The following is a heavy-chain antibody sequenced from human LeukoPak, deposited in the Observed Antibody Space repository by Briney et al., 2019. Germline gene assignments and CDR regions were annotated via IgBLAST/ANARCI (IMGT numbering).Heavy chain of an antibody. CDR1: GYTFTGYY. V-gene: IGHV1-2*02. J-gene: IGHJ6*02. Sequence: ASVKLSCKASGYTFTGYYMHWVRQAPGQGLEWMGWINPNSGGTNYAQKFQGRVTMTRDTSISSAYMELSRLRSDDTAVYYCASINIGGSGSYYTPHYYGMDIWDQETTVTVSS. D-gene: IGHD3-10*01. CDR3: ASINIGGSGSYYTPHYYGMDI. CDR2: INPNSGGT.